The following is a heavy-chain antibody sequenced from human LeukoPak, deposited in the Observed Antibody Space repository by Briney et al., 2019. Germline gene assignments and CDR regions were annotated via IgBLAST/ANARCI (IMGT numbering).Heavy chain of an antibody. J-gene: IGHJ4*02. CDR3: AKDAPYYYDSSGYLDY. CDR1: GFTFSSCG. V-gene: IGHV3-30*18. Sequence: PGRSLRLSCAASGFTFSSCGMHWVRQAPGKGLEWVAVISYDGSNKYYADSVKGRFTISRDNSKNTLYLQMNSLRAEDTAVYYCAKDAPYYYDSSGYLDYWGQGTLVTVSS. CDR2: ISYDGSNK. D-gene: IGHD3-22*01.